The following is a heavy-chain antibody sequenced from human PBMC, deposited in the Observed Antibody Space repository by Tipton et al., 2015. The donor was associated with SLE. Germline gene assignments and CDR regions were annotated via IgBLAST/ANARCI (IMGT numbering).Heavy chain of an antibody. CDR1: GYTFTSYA. V-gene: IGHV1-3*01. Sequence: QSGAEVKKPGASVKVSCKASGYTFTSYAMHWVHQAPGQRLEWMGWINAGNGNTKYSQKFQGRVTITRDTSASTAYMELSSLRSEDTAVYYCARDRRINSSSPGAFDIWGQGTMVTVSS. CDR3: ARDRRINSSSPGAFDI. J-gene: IGHJ3*02. CDR2: INAGNGNT. D-gene: IGHD6-13*01.